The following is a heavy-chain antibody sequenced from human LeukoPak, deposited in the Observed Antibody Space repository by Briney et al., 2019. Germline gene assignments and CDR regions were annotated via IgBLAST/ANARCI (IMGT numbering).Heavy chain of an antibody. CDR2: INSDGSTT. D-gene: IGHD3-10*01. J-gene: IGHJ4*02. CDR1: GFTFSNYW. V-gene: IGHV3-74*01. CDR3: ARDLNYYGSGRIDY. Sequence: GGSLRLSCAASGFTFSNYWMHWVRQAPGKGLVWVSRINSDGSTTTYADSVKGRFTISRDNAKNTLYLQMNSLRAEDTAVYYCARDLNYYGSGRIDYWGQGTLVTVSS.